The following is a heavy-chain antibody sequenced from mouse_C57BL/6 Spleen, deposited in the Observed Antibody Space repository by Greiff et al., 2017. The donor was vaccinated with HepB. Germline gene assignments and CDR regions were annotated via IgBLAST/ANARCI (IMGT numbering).Heavy chain of an antibody. CDR1: GFTFSSYA. Sequence: EVQLVESGEGLVKPGGSLKLSCAASGFTFSSYAMAWVRQTPEKRLEWVAYISSGGDDIFYADTVKGRYTISRDNAKNTLYLQMSSLKSEDTAMYYGKNRSTTTAYWGQGTLVTVSA. CDR3: KNRSTTTAY. CDR2: ISSGGDDI. V-gene: IGHV5-9-1*02. D-gene: IGHD1-1*01. J-gene: IGHJ3*01.